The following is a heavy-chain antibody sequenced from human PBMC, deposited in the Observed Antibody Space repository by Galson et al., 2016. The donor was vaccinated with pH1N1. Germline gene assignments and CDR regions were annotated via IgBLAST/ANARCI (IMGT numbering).Heavy chain of an antibody. CDR2: ISGGGGST. V-gene: IGHV3-23*01. J-gene: IGHJ4*02. CDR1: GFIFSNFA. Sequence: LRLSCAASGFIFSNFAISWVRQAPGKGLEWISAISGGGGSTYYADSVKGRVTTSRDNAKSTLFLQMESLSADDTAVYYCVKYDSSGYYYGRLANWGQGTLVTVSS. CDR3: VKYDSSGYYYGRLAN. D-gene: IGHD3-22*01.